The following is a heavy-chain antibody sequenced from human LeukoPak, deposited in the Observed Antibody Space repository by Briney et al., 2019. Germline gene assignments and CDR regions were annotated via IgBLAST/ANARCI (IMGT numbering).Heavy chain of an antibody. V-gene: IGHV4-38-2*02. Sequence: PSETLSLTCTVSGYSISSGYYWGWIRQPPGKGLEWIGSIYHSGRTFYNPSLKSRVTISVDTSKNQFSLKLTSVTAADTAVYYCARESNPYDFWSGYFTTPYYFDYWGQGTLVTVSS. CDR2: IYHSGRT. CDR1: GYSISSGYY. J-gene: IGHJ4*02. CDR3: ARESNPYDFWSGYFTTPYYFDY. D-gene: IGHD3-3*01.